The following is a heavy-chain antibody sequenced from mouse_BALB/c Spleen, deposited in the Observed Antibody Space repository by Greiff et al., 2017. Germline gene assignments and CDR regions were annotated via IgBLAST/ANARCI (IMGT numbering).Heavy chain of an antibody. D-gene: IGHD4-1*01. CDR2: ISSCSSTI. V-gene: IGHV5-17*02. Sequence: EVHLVESGGGLVQPGGSRKLSCAASGFTFSSFGMHWVRQAPEKGLEWVAYISSCSSTIYYADTVKGRFTISRDNPKNTLFLQMTSLRSEDTAMYYCARSRTGYAMDYWGQGTSVTVSS. J-gene: IGHJ4*01. CDR3: ARSRTGYAMDY. CDR1: GFTFSSFG.